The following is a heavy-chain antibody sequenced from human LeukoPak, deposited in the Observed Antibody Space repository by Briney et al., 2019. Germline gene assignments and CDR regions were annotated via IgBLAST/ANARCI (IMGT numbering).Heavy chain of an antibody. Sequence: GGSPRLSCTASGFTFSGYAMSWVRQAPGKGLEWVSAISGSGGSTYYADSVKGRFTISRDNSKNTLYLQMNSLRAEDTAVYYCAKDRGGPDRPFDYWGQGTLVTVSS. CDR1: GFTFSGYA. CDR3: AKDRGGPDRPFDY. CDR2: ISGSGGST. D-gene: IGHD3-16*01. V-gene: IGHV3-23*01. J-gene: IGHJ4*02.